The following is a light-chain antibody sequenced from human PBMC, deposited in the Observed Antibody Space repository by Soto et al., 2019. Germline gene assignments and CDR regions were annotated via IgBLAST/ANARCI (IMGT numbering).Light chain of an antibody. Sequence: QSVLTQPPSASGTPGQRVTISCSGSSSNIGDNPVNWYQQVPGAAPKLLIYINDQRPSGVPDRFSGSKSGTSASLAITGLQADDEADYYCQSYDRSLSSPIFGGGTKLTVL. CDR1: SSNIGDNP. V-gene: IGLV1-44*01. J-gene: IGLJ2*01. CDR3: QSYDRSLSSPI. CDR2: IND.